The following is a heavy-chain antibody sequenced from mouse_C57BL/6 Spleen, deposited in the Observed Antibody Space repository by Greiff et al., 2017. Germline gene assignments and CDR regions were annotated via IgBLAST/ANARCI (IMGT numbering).Heavy chain of an antibody. Sequence: VQLQQSGPELVQPGASVKIPCKASGYTFTDYNMDWVKQSHGKSLEWIGDINPNNGGTIYNQKFKGKATLTVDKSSSTAYMELRSLTSVDTAVYYCTRYSNWFAYWGQGDLDTVSA. CDR1: GYTFTDYN. J-gene: IGHJ3*01. CDR2: INPNNGGT. D-gene: IGHD2-5*01. V-gene: IGHV1-18*01. CDR3: TRYSNWFAY.